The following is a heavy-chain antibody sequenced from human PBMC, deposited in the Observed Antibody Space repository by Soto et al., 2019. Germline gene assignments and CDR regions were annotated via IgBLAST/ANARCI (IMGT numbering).Heavy chain of an antibody. D-gene: IGHD6-6*01. V-gene: IGHV3-23*01. Sequence: RLSCTASGFIFSDHGMHWVRQAPGKGLEWVASISGSVGSTFYADSVKGRFTISRDNYLNTLDLQLNSLRAEDTAVYYCAKDRTIASRTFDSWGQGALVTVSS. CDR3: AKDRTIASRTFDS. CDR1: GFIFSDHG. CDR2: ISGSVGST. J-gene: IGHJ4*02.